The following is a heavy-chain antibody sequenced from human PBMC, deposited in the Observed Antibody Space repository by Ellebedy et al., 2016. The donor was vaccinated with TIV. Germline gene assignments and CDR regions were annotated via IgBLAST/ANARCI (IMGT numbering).Heavy chain of an antibody. Sequence: GESLKISCAASGFSFRNYWMGWVRQAPGKGLEWVANIYPDGSDKYYVDSVKGRFTISRDNAKNSLYLQLNSLRVEDTAVYYCARRGSYGDYAVQINSWFDTWGRGTLVAVSS. CDR2: IYPDGSDK. D-gene: IGHD4-17*01. CDR3: ARRGSYGDYAVQINSWFDT. CDR1: GFSFRNYW. V-gene: IGHV3-7*01. J-gene: IGHJ5*02.